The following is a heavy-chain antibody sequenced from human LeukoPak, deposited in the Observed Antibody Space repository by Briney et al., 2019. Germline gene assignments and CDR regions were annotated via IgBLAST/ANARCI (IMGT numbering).Heavy chain of an antibody. Sequence: GGSLRLSCAASGLTFSSYGMHWVRQAPGKGLEWVAFIRYDGSNEYYADSVKGRFTISRDNSKNTLYLQMNSLRAEDTAVYYCAKQGGLLWYYYGMDVWGQGTTVTVSS. D-gene: IGHD3-10*01. CDR1: GLTFSSYG. J-gene: IGHJ6*02. CDR2: IRYDGSNE. V-gene: IGHV3-30*02. CDR3: AKQGGLLWYYYGMDV.